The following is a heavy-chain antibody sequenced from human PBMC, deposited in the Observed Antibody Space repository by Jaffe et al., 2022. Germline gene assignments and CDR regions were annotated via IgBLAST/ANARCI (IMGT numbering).Heavy chain of an antibody. J-gene: IGHJ6*03. CDR2: IRSKAYGGTT. CDR3: TRGPYSNYYYYYYMDV. D-gene: IGHD1-26*01. Sequence: EVQLVESGGGLVQPGRSLRLSCTASGFTFGDYAMSWVRQAPGKGLEWVGFIRSKAYGGTTEYAASVKGRFTISRDDSKSIAYLQMNSLKTEDTAVYYCTRGPYSNYYYYYYMDVWGKGTTVTVSS. V-gene: IGHV3-49*04. CDR1: GFTFGDYA.